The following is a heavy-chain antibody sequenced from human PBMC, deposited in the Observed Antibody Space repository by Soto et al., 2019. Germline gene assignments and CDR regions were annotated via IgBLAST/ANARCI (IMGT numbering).Heavy chain of an antibody. V-gene: IGHV1-69*13. CDR2: IIPIFGIA. Sequence: ASVKVSCKASGGTFSSYAIHWVRQAPGQGLEWMGGIIPIFGIANYAQKFQGRVTITADESSSTAYMELSSLRSEDTVVYYCARDNRVDYYYYGMDVWGQGTTVTVSS. CDR1: GGTFSSYA. J-gene: IGHJ6*02. D-gene: IGHD2-15*01. CDR3: ARDNRVDYYYYGMDV.